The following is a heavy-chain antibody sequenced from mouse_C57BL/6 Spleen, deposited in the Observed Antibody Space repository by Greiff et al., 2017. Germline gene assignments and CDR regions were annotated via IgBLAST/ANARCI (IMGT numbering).Heavy chain of an antibody. Sequence: EVQLQQSGPELVKPGASVKMSCKASGYTFTDYNMHWVKQSPGKSLEWIGYINPNNGGTSYNQKFKGKATLTVNKSSSTAYMELRSLTSEDSAVYYCATTVVVEDYAMDYWGQGTSVTVSS. CDR2: INPNNGGT. CDR3: ATTVVVEDYAMDY. CDR1: GYTFTDYN. V-gene: IGHV1-22*01. J-gene: IGHJ4*01. D-gene: IGHD1-1*01.